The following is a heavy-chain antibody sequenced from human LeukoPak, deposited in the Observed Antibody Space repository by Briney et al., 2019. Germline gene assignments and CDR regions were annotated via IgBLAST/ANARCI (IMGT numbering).Heavy chain of an antibody. Sequence: GGPLRLSCAASGFTFSSYAMIWVRQAPGKGLEWGSPFSGSSGSTHSVDSLEGLFIISRDNSKNPMYLQMNSLRAEDTAVYYCAKDLDRRLVLWFDPWGQGTLVTVSS. CDR2: FSGSSGST. J-gene: IGHJ5*02. D-gene: IGHD6-6*01. V-gene: IGHV3-23*01. CDR1: GFTFSSYA. CDR3: AKDLDRRLVLWFDP.